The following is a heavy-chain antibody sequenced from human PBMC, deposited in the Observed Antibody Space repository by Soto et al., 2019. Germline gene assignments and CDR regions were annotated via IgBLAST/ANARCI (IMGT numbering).Heavy chain of an antibody. CDR2: IYSSGTT. Sequence: PSETLSLTCTVFAGSINGYYWSWIRQPAGKGLEWIGRIYSSGTTNYNPSLKSRVTMSVDTSEDEFSLKLSSVTAADTGVYYCARGPYCGDNCHFDSWGQGTLVTVSS. D-gene: IGHD2-21*02. CDR1: AGSINGYY. CDR3: ARGPYCGDNCHFDS. J-gene: IGHJ5*01. V-gene: IGHV4-4*07.